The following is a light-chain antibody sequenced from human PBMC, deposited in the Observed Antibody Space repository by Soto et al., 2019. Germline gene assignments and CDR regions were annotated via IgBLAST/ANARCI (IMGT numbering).Light chain of an antibody. Sequence: DIVMTQSPDSLAVSLGERATFNCKSSQSVLYSSNNENYLAWYQQKPGQPPKLLIYWASTRESGVPDRFSGSGSGTDFTLTISSLQAEDVAVYYCQQYYGTPYTFGQGTKLEIK. CDR2: WAS. J-gene: IGKJ2*01. CDR3: QQYYGTPYT. V-gene: IGKV4-1*01. CDR1: QSVLYSSNNENY.